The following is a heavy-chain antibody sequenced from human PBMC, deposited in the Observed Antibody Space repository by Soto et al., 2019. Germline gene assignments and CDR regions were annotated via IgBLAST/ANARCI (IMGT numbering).Heavy chain of an antibody. D-gene: IGHD3-16*01. V-gene: IGHV4-31*03. CDR3: ARVGGINWFDP. Sequence: QVQLQESGPGLVKPSQTLSLTCTVSGGSISSGGYYWSWIRQPPGKGLEWIGYIYYSGSTYHHPSLKSRVTIAVDTSNNQYSLKLSSVTAADTAVYYCARVGGINWFDPRGQGTLVTVSS. CDR2: IYYSGST. J-gene: IGHJ5*02. CDR1: GGSISSGGYY.